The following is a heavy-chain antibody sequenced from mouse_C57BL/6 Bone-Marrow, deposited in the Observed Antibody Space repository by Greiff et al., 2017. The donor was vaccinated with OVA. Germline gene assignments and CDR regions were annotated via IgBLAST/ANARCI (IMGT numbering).Heavy chain of an antibody. CDR3: TRGYSNYYAMDY. J-gene: IGHJ4*01. V-gene: IGHV1-15*01. CDR2: IDPETGGT. D-gene: IGHD2-5*01. Sequence: VQLKESGAELVRPGASVTLSCKASGYTFTDYEMHWVKQTPVHGLEWIGAIDPETGGTAYNQKFKGKAILTVDKSSSTAYMELRSLTSEDSAVYYCTRGYSNYYAMDYWGQGTSVTVSS. CDR1: GYTFTDYE.